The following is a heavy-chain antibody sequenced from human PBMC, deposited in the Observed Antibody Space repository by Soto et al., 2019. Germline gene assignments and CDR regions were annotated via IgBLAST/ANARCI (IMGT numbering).Heavy chain of an antibody. D-gene: IGHD6-13*01. V-gene: IGHV3-11*03. J-gene: IGHJ3*02. Sequence: QVQLLESGGGLVKPGGSLRLSCAASKFTVTAYYMAWIRQAPGKGLDWISYISGDGSDTNYVNSVKGRFTISRDNAKNSLYLQMNSLTVEDTAVYFCVTGQQVRMADIWGQGTVVTVSS. CDR2: ISGDGSDT. CDR1: KFTVTAYY. CDR3: VTGQQVRMADI.